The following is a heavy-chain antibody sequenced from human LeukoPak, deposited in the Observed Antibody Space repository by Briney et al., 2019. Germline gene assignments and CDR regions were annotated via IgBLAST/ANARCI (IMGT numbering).Heavy chain of an antibody. J-gene: IGHJ5*02. CDR1: GGSFSGYY. Sequence: SETLSLTCAVYGGSFSGYYWSWIRQPPGKGLEWIGYIYYSGSTNYNPSLKSRVTISVDTSKNQFSLKLSSVTAADTAVYYCARLIAAAGTGDWFDPWGQGTLVTVSS. D-gene: IGHD6-13*01. V-gene: IGHV4-59*01. CDR3: ARLIAAAGTGDWFDP. CDR2: IYYSGST.